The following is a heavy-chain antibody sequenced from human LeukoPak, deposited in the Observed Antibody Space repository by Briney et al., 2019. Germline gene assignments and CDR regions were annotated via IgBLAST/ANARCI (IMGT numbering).Heavy chain of an antibody. J-gene: IGHJ4*02. CDR2: INPIGGST. CDR1: GSTFTCYY. D-gene: IGHD5-24*01. CDR3: ARVLEMATVPRVNMNYCDY. V-gene: IGHV1-46*01. Sequence: ASVMVSCKASGSTFTCYYMHWVRQAPGQGLEWMGIINPIGGSTIYAQKFQGRVTMTRDTSTSTVYMELSSLRSEDTAVYYCARVLEMATVPRVNMNYCDYWGQGTLVTVSS.